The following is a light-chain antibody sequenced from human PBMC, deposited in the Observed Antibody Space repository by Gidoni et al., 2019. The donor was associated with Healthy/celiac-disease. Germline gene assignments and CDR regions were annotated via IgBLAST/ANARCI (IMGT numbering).Light chain of an antibody. J-gene: IGKJ4*01. CDR1: QSLMHRNGYNY. Sequence: DIVMTQSPLSLPVTPGGPASISCRSSQSLMHRNGYNYLDWYLQKPGQSPQLLIYLGSNRASGVPDRFSGSGSGTDFTLKISRVEAEDVGVYYCMQAIQTPLTFGGGTKVEIK. V-gene: IGKV2-28*01. CDR3: MQAIQTPLT. CDR2: LGS.